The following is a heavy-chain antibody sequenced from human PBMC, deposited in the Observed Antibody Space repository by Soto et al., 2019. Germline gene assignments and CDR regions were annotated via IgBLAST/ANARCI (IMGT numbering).Heavy chain of an antibody. V-gene: IGHV2-5*02. J-gene: IGHJ4*02. CDR2: IYWDDGK. CDR3: AGRLQGRDVSPAFDF. CDR1: GFSLSSSGVG. Sequence: QITLKESGPTLVKPTQTLTLTCTFSGFSLSSSGVGVGWIRQPPGKALEWLAVIYWDDGKRYSPSLENRLTVTKDTSKYQVVLTMTNMDPVDSGSYSLAGRLQGRDVSPAFDFWGQGALVTVSS. D-gene: IGHD2-21*01.